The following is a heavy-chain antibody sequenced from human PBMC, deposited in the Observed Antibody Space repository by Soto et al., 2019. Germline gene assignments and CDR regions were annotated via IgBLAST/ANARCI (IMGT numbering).Heavy chain of an antibody. CDR2: ISAYNGNT. CDR3: ARDHHGSGSYPHEP. Sequence: ASVKVSCKASGYTFTSYAMHWVRQAPGQGLEWMGWISAYNGNTNYAQKLQGRVTMTTDTSTSTAYMELRSLRSDDTAVYYCARDHHGSGSYPHEPWGQGTLVTVSS. D-gene: IGHD3-10*01. J-gene: IGHJ5*02. CDR1: GYTFTSYA. V-gene: IGHV1-18*01.